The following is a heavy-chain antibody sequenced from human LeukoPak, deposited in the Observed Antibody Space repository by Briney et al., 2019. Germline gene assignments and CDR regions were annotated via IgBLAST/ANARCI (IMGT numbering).Heavy chain of an antibody. J-gene: IGHJ4*02. CDR3: ARDIRASVSIGFDY. CDR2: IDPNSGNT. V-gene: IGHV1-8*01. Sequence: ASVKVSCKASGYIFTSYDINWVRQATGQGLEWMGWIDPNSGNTGYAQKFQGRVTMTRDTSISTAYMELSRLRSDDTAVYYCARDIRASVSIGFDYWGQGTLVTVSS. D-gene: IGHD2-15*01. CDR1: GYIFTSYD.